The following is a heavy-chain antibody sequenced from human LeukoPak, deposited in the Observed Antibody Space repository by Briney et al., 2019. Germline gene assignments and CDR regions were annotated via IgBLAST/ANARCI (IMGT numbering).Heavy chain of an antibody. CDR1: GYSLTSGYY. D-gene: IGHD3-16*01. CDR2: IFHSGKT. J-gene: IGHJ4*02. CDR3: ARVELGFDY. Sequence: PSETLSLTCTVSGYSLTSGYYWAWIRQSPGKGLEWIGKIFHSGKTYYNPSLKSRVAISVDTSKNQFSLFLNSVTVADTAVYYCARVELGFDYWGQGTPVTVSS. V-gene: IGHV4-38-2*02.